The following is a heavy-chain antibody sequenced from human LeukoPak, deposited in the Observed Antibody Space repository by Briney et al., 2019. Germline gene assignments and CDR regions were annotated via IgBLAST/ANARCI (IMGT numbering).Heavy chain of an antibody. J-gene: IGHJ4*02. D-gene: IGHD3-16*01. Sequence: PGGSLRLSCAASEFTFNIYWMSWVRQAPGKGLEWVANINQGGSEKYYVDSVKGRFTVSRDNAKNSLYLQMNNLRADDTAVYYCARENSGGSAFDYWGQGTLVTVSS. CDR1: EFTFNIYW. CDR3: ARENSGGSAFDY. V-gene: IGHV3-7*01. CDR2: INQGGSEK.